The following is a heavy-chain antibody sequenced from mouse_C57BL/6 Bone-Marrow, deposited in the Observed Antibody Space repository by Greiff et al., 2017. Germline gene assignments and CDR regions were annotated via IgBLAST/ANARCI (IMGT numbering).Heavy chain of an antibody. CDR2: IDPSDSYT. D-gene: IGHD1-2*01. CDR1: GYTFTSYW. J-gene: IGHJ4*01. V-gene: IGHV1-69*01. CDR3: ATDTTAYAMDY. Sequence: VQLQQPGAELVMPGASVKLPCKASGYTFTSYWMHWVKQRPGQGLEWIGEIDPSDSYTNYNQKFKGKSTLTVDKSSSTAYMQLSSLTSEDSAVYYCATDTTAYAMDYWGQGTSVTVSS.